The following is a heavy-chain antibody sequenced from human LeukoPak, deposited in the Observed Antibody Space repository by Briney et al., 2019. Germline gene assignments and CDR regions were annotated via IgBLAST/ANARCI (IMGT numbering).Heavy chain of an antibody. CDR2: ISPSSGDT. CDR1: GYTFTDYY. J-gene: IGHJ4*02. D-gene: IGHD6-19*01. V-gene: IGHV1-2*02. CDR3: ARGGIAVAGTAY. Sequence: GASVKVSCKASGYTFTDYYFHWVRQAPGQGLEWMGWISPSSGDTNYAQKFQGRVTMTRDKSTSTIYMELTRLTYDGTAVYFCARGGIAVAGTAYWGQGTLVTVSS.